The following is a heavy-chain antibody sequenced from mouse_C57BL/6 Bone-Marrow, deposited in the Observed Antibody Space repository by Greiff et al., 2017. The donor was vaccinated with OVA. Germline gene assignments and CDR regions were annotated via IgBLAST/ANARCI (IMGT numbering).Heavy chain of an antibody. J-gene: IGHJ1*03. CDR3: ARENYGGRYFDD. Sequence: VQLQQSGPELVKPGASVKISCKASGYTFTDYYMHWVKQSHGKSLEWIGDINPNNGGTSYNQKFKGKATLTADTSSSTAYMELRSLTSEDSAVYYCARENYGGRYFDDWGTGTTVTVSS. V-gene: IGHV1-26*01. CDR1: GYTFTDYY. CDR2: INPNNGGT. D-gene: IGHD1-1*01.